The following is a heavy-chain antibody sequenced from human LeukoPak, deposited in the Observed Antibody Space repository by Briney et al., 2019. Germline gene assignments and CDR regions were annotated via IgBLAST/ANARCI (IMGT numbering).Heavy chain of an antibody. D-gene: IGHD6-19*01. J-gene: IGHJ4*02. CDR2: INAGNGNT. Sequence: ASVKVSRKASGYTFTSYAMHWVRQAPGQRLEWMGWINAGNGNTKYSQKFQGRVTITRDTSASTAYMELSSLRSEDTAVYYCARDHSSGLYYFDYWGQGTLVTVSS. V-gene: IGHV1-3*01. CDR3: ARDHSSGLYYFDY. CDR1: GYTFTSYA.